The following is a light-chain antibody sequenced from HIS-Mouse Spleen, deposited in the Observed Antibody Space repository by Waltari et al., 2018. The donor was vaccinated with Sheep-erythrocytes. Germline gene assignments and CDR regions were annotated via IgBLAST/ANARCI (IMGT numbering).Light chain of an antibody. CDR1: VLAKKY. J-gene: IGLJ3*02. V-gene: IGLV3-27*01. Sequence: SYELTQPSSVSVSPGQTARITCPGDVLAKKYARWFQQKPGQAPVLVIYKDSERHSGIPERFSGSSSGTTVTLTISGAQVEDEADYYCYSAADNNLVFGGGTKLTVL. CDR2: KDS. CDR3: YSAADNNLV.